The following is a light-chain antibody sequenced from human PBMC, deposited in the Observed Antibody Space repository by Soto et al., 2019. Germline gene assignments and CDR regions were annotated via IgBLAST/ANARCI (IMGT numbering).Light chain of an antibody. V-gene: IGKV1-27*01. CDR1: QAISNY. CDR2: AAS. Sequence: DIQMTQSPSSLSASVGDRVTITCRASQAISNYLAWYQQKPGKVPKLLIYAASTLQSGFPSRFSGSGSGTDFTLTISSLQPEDVATYYCQEYNSAPWTFGQGTNVEIK. J-gene: IGKJ1*01. CDR3: QEYNSAPWT.